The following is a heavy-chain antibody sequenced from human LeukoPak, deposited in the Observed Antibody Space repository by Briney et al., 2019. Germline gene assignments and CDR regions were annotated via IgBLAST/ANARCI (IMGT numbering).Heavy chain of an antibody. J-gene: IGHJ6*02. D-gene: IGHD2-2*01. Sequence: PSETLSLTCAVYGGSFSDYFWGWIRQPPGKGLEWIGEINHSGRTYYNPTLKSGVTISVDTSKNQFSLNLSSVTAADTAVYYCARDVVVVPAAIHYGMDVWGQGTTVTVSS. CDR3: ARDVVVVPAAIHYGMDV. CDR2: INHSGRT. CDR1: GGSFSDYF. V-gene: IGHV4-34*01.